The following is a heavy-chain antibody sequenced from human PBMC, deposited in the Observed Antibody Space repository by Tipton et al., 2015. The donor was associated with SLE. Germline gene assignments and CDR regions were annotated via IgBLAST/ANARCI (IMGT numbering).Heavy chain of an antibody. CDR2: IYTNENT. J-gene: IGHJ6*02. Sequence: TLSLTCTVSGGSISSYYWSWIRQPAGGGLEWIGRIYTNENTNYNPSLKSRVTMSVDTSKNQFSLKLYSVTAADTAVYYCAREGAYISPKYAMDVWGQGTTVTVSS. V-gene: IGHV4-4*07. D-gene: IGHD2-21*01. CDR1: GGSISSYY. CDR3: AREGAYISPKYAMDV.